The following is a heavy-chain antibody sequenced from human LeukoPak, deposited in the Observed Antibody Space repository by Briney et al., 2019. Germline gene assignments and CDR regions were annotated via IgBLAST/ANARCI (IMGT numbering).Heavy chain of an antibody. Sequence: GESLKISCKGSGYSFTSYWIGWVRQMPGKGLEWMGIIYPGDSNTRYSPSFQGQVPISAAKSTTTAYLRWSSLKASDPARYYCARRGAGHDGFDIWGQGTLVTVSS. V-gene: IGHV5-51*01. D-gene: IGHD1-26*01. CDR3: ARRGAGHDGFDI. CDR2: IYPGDSNT. J-gene: IGHJ3*02. CDR1: GYSFTSYW.